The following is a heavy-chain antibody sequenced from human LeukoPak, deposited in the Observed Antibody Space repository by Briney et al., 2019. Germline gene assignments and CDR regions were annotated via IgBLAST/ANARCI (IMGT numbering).Heavy chain of an antibody. CDR1: GFTFDDYG. V-gene: IGHV3-20*04. D-gene: IGHD3-9*01. J-gene: IGHJ3*02. CDR2: INWNGGST. CDR3: AKGPNYDILTGWRKTHNAFDI. Sequence: RPGGSLRLSCAASGFTFDDYGMSWVRQAPGKGLEWVSGINWNGGSTGYADSVKGRFTISRDNAKNSLYLQMNSLRAEDTAVYYCAKGPNYDILTGWRKTHNAFDIRGQGTMVTVSS.